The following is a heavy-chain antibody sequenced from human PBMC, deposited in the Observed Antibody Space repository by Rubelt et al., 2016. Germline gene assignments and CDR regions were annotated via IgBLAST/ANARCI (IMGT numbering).Heavy chain of an antibody. CDR1: GGSFSGYY. CDR3: ARGHPSRRHMDV. V-gene: IGHV4-34*11. CDR2: IYYSGST. J-gene: IGHJ6*03. Sequence: QVRLQQWGAGLLKSSETLSLTCAVYGGSFSGYYWSWIRQPPGKGLEWIGYIYYSGSTNYNPSLTSRVTISVDASQNQFSLKRSSVTAADTAVYYCARGHPSRRHMDVWGKGTTVTVSS.